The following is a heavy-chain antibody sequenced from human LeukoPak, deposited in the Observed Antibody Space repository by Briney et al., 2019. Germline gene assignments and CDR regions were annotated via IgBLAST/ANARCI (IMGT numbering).Heavy chain of an antibody. CDR1: GYSFTSYW. CDR2: IYPGDSNT. J-gene: IGHJ3*02. Sequence: GESLKISCKGSGYSFTSYWSGWVRQMPGKGLQGMAIIYPGDSNTRNSTSFQGQVTISADKSISTACLQWSSLRASDTAMYYCARRAEWQWVVLGPAYAFDIWGQGTMVTVSS. D-gene: IGHD6-19*01. V-gene: IGHV5-51*01. CDR3: ARRAEWQWVVLGPAYAFDI.